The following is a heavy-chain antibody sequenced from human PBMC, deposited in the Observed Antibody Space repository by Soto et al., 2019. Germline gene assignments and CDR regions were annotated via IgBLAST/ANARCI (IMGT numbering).Heavy chain of an antibody. CDR3: ARDILSVGPRANDAFDV. J-gene: IGHJ3*01. D-gene: IGHD2-8*02. CDR1: GFTFGDNL. Sequence: QVQLVQSGAEVRKPGASVNISCWASGFTFGDNLIHWVRQVPGQSLEWMGWINPDKGNTKYSQTFQGRVTNSRHSSASIADVEVTDLTSDDTAVYYFARDILSVGPRANDAFDVWGQGTMVNVSS. V-gene: IGHV1-3*01. CDR2: INPDKGNT.